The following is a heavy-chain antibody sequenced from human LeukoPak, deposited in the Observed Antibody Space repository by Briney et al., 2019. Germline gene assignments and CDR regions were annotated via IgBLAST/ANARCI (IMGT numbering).Heavy chain of an antibody. J-gene: IGHJ6*03. Sequence: SETLSLTCGVSGYPINNAYYWVWIRQPPGKGLEWIGSLYHPDSTYYNPSLKSRVTMSVDTSRNQFSLRLSFVTAADTAVYYCARQYDSYFYYYLDLWGTGTAVTVSS. CDR3: ARQYDSYFYYYLDL. D-gene: IGHD2-2*01. CDR2: LYHPDST. CDR1: GYPINNAYY. V-gene: IGHV4-38-2*01.